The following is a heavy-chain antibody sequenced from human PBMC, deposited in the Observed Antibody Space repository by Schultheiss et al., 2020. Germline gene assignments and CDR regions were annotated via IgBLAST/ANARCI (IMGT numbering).Heavy chain of an antibody. CDR1: GFTFDDYA. CDR3: ARQNYYGSGSYYKSYYYYGMDV. V-gene: IGHV3-9*01. CDR2: ISWNSGSI. Sequence: GGSLRLSCAASGFTFDDYAMHWVRQAPGKGLEWVSGISWNSGSIGYADSVKGRFTISRDNSKNTLYLQMNSLRAEDTAVYYCARQNYYGSGSYYKSYYYYGMDVWGPGTTVTV. D-gene: IGHD3-10*01. J-gene: IGHJ6*02.